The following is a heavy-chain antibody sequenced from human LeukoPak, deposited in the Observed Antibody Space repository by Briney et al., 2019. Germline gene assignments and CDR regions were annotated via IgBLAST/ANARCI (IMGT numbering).Heavy chain of an antibody. Sequence: SETLSLTCTVSGGSISSSSYYWGWIRQPPGKGLEWIGSIYYSGSTYYNPSLKSRVTISVDTSKNQFSLKLSSVTDADTAVYYCARSKAVGYFDYWGQGTLVTVSS. CDR2: IYYSGST. D-gene: IGHD2-15*01. CDR3: ARSKAVGYFDY. J-gene: IGHJ4*02. V-gene: IGHV4-39*07. CDR1: GGSISSSSYY.